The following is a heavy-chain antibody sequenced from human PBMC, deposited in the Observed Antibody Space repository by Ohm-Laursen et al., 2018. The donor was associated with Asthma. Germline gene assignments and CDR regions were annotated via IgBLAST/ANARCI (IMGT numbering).Heavy chain of an antibody. V-gene: IGHV3-23*01. D-gene: IGHD2-8*02. CDR2: ISATGGST. Sequence: GSLRLSCAASGLAFSTYFMSWVCQAPGKGLEWVSTISATGGSTYYADSVKGRFIISRDSSTNTLSLQMNSLRAEDTAVYYCAKDLVSSLYWGQGTLVTVSS. CDR1: GLAFSTYF. CDR3: AKDLVSSLY. J-gene: IGHJ4*02.